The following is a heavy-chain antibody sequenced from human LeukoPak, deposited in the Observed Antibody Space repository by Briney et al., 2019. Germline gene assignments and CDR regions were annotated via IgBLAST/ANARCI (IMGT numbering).Heavy chain of an antibody. D-gene: IGHD6-6*01. J-gene: IGHJ3*02. CDR1: GFTFSSYA. Sequence: GGSLRLSCAASGFTFSSYAMSWVRQAPGKGLEWVSAISGSGGSTYYADSVKGRFTISRDNSKNTLYLQMNSLRAEDTAVYYCAKDFLVRSIAAVPAFGIWGQGTMVTVSS. CDR2: ISGSGGST. V-gene: IGHV3-23*01. CDR3: AKDFLVRSIAAVPAFGI.